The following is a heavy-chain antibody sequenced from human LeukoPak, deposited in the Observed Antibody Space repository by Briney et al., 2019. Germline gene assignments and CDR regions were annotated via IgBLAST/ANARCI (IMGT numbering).Heavy chain of an antibody. J-gene: IGHJ4*02. CDR3: AKPYCSSTSCYFSVDPALDY. D-gene: IGHD2-2*01. Sequence: SETLSLTCAVYGGSLGGYSWSWIRQPPGKGLEWIGEINHSGSTNYNPSLKSRVTISVDTSKNQFSLKLSSVTAADTAVYYCAKPYCSSTSCYFSVDPALDYWGQGTLVTVSS. CDR1: GGSLGGYS. V-gene: IGHV4-34*01. CDR2: INHSGST.